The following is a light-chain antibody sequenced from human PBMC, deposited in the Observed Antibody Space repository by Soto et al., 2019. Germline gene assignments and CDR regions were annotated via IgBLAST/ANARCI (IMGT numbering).Light chain of an antibody. CDR1: NFNVKNNY. CDR3: ASWDDSLSETV. V-gene: IGLV1-47*01. CDR2: SNN. J-gene: IGLJ7*01. Sequence: QSVLTQPPSLSGTPGPRVTISCSGSNFNVKNNYVYWYQQFAGTAPKLLIYSNNRRPSGVHDRFSGSKSGSSASLAISGLRPEDEADYYCASWDDSLSETVFGGGTQLTVL.